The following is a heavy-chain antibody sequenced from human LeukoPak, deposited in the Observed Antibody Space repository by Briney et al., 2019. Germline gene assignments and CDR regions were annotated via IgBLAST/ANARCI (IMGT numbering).Heavy chain of an antibody. CDR2: IKEDGSVK. D-gene: IGHD3-10*01. Sequence: GGSLRLSCAASGFTLSNAWMSWVRQAPGKGLEWVANIKEDGSVKYYVDSVKGRFTISRDNAKNSLYLQVNSLRAEDTAVYYCARDHVDGFFDNWGQGTLVTVSS. CDR3: ARDHVDGFFDN. J-gene: IGHJ4*02. V-gene: IGHV3-7*01. CDR1: GFTLSNAW.